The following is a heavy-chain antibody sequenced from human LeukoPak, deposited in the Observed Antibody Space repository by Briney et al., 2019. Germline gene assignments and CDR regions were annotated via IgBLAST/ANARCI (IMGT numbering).Heavy chain of an antibody. D-gene: IGHD3-3*01. V-gene: IGHV3-73*01. CDR2: IRSKANSYAP. J-gene: IGHJ4*02. CDR1: GFTFSGSA. Sequence: GGSLRLSCAASGFTFSGSAMHWVRQAAGKGLEWVGRIRSKANSYAPAYAASVKGRFTISRDDSKNTAYLQMNSLKTEDTAVYYCTRQDYDFWSGGNDYWGQGTLVTVSS. CDR3: TRQDYDFWSGGNDY.